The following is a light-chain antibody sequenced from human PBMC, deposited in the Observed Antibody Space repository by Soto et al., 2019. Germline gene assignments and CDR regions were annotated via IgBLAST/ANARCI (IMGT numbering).Light chain of an antibody. CDR1: TGTVTSGYY. CDR3: LLSSSGAYVV. CDR2: DTT. V-gene: IGLV7-46*01. Sequence: QAVVTQEPSLTVSPGGTVTLTCGSSTGTVTSGYYPHWFQQKPGQAPRTLIYDTTNKHSWTPARFSGSLLGGKAALTLSGAQPEDEADYYCLLSSSGAYVVFGGDTQLTVL. J-gene: IGLJ2*01.